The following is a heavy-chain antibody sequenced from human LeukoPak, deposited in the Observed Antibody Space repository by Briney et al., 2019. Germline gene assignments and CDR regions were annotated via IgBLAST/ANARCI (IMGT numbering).Heavy chain of an antibody. Sequence: ASVKVSCKASGYTFTSYDINWVRQAPGQGLEWMGWMDPNSGNTGYAQKFQGRVTMTRNTSISTAYMELSSLRSEDTAVYYCARVPLTITTYYYYYYMDVWGKGTTVTIPS. D-gene: IGHD1-14*01. J-gene: IGHJ6*03. CDR2: MDPNSGNT. CDR3: ARVPLTITTYYYYYYMDV. CDR1: GYTFTSYD. V-gene: IGHV1-8*01.